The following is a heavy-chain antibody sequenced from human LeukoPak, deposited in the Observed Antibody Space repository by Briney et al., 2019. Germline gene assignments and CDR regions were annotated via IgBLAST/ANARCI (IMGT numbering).Heavy chain of an antibody. Sequence: VASVKVSCKASGYTFTSYDINWVRQATGQGLEWMGWMNPNSGNTGYAQKVQGRVTMTRDTSISTAYMELSSLRSEDTAVYYCARGKGNSPAVFSYGMDVWGQGTTVTVSS. CDR2: MNPNSGNT. CDR1: GYTFTSYD. V-gene: IGHV1-8*01. J-gene: IGHJ6*02. D-gene: IGHD5-18*01. CDR3: ARGKGNSPAVFSYGMDV.